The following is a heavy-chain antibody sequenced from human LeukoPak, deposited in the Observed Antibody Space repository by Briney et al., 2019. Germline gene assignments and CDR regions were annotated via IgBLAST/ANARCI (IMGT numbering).Heavy chain of an antibody. CDR2: IYYSGRT. Sequence: PSQTLSLTCTVSGDSVSSSPYYWGWSRQPPGKGVEWIASIYYSGRTYYNPSLKSRVTISVDTSKNQFSLSLTSVTAADTAVYYCARRNGNYEGNWFDPWGQGTLVTVSP. J-gene: IGHJ5*02. V-gene: IGHV4-39*01. CDR1: GDSVSSSPYY. CDR3: ARRNGNYEGNWFDP. D-gene: IGHD4-17*01.